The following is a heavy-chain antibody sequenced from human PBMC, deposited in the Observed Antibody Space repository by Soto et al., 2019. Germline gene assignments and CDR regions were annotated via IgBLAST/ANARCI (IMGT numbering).Heavy chain of an antibody. CDR3: ARLRWETENNWFDP. D-gene: IGHD1-26*01. Sequence: SETLSLTCTVSGDSINSVDHYWSWIRQPPGKGLEWMGYIYHSGSTHYNPSLNSRLTISIDTSTNRFSLNLTSVTAADMAVYFCARLRWETENNWFDPWGQGALVPSPQ. J-gene: IGHJ5*02. V-gene: IGHV4-30-4*01. CDR1: GDSINSVDHY. CDR2: IYHSGST.